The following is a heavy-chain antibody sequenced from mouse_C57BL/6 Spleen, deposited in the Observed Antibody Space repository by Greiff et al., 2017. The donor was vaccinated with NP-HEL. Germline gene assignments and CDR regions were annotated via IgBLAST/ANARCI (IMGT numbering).Heavy chain of an antibody. CDR3: ARGKGYDGFAD. V-gene: IGHV1-61*01. Sequence: QVHVKQPGAELVRPGSSVKLSCKASGYTFTSYWMDWVKQRPGQGLEWIGNIYPSDSETHYNQKFKDKATLTVDKSSSTAYMQLSSLTSEDSAVYYCARGKGYDGFADWGQGTLVTVSA. J-gene: IGHJ3*01. D-gene: IGHD2-2*01. CDR1: GYTFTSYW. CDR2: IYPSDSET.